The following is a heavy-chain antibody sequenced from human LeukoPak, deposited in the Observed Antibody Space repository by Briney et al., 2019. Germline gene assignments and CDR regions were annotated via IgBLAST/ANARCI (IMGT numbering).Heavy chain of an antibody. D-gene: IGHD3-10*01. Sequence: SVKVSCKASGGTFSSYAISWVRQAPGQGLEWMGRIIPTLGIANYAQKFQGRVTITADKSTSTAYMELSSLRSEDTAVYYCARDLRDPTYYYYGMDVWGQGTTVTVSS. J-gene: IGHJ6*02. CDR1: GGTFSSYA. CDR2: IIPTLGIA. CDR3: ARDLRDPTYYYYGMDV. V-gene: IGHV1-69*04.